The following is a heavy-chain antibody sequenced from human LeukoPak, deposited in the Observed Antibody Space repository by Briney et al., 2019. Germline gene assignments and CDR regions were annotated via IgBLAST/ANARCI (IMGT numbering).Heavy chain of an antibody. CDR1: GGSISSYY. V-gene: IGHV4-4*07. Sequence: PSETLSLTCTVSGGSISSYYWSWIRQPAGKGLEWIERIYTSGSTNYNPSLKSRVTISVDTSKNQFSLKLSSVTAADTAVYYCARPYGSGSYIWFDPWGQGTLVTVSS. CDR2: IYTSGST. J-gene: IGHJ5*02. CDR3: ARPYGSGSYIWFDP. D-gene: IGHD3-10*01.